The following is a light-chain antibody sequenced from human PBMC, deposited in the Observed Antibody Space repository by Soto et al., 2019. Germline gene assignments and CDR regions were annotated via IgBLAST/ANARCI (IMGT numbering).Light chain of an antibody. CDR2: EVT. V-gene: IGLV2-14*01. J-gene: IGLJ1*01. CDR1: RSDVGAYNY. Sequence: QSVLTQPASVSGSPGQSIAISCTGTRSDVGAYNYVSWYQQHPGKAPKLMISEVTNRPSGVSDRFSGSKSGNTASLTISGLQAEDEAHYYCSSFTGRFTFVFGTGTKVTVL. CDR3: SSFTGRFTFV.